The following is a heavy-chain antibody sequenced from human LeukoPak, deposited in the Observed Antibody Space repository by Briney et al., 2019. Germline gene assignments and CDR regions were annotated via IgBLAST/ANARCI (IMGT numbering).Heavy chain of an antibody. CDR1: GGTFSSYA. J-gene: IGHJ3*02. CDR2: IIPIFGTA. V-gene: IGHV1-69*13. D-gene: IGHD3-22*01. Sequence: GASVKVSCKASGGTFSSYAISWVRQAPGQGLEWMGGIIPIFGTANYAQKFQGRVTITADESTSTAYMELSSLRSEDTAVYYCARAGVWDYSDTSGYHNGAFDIWGQGTMVTVSS. CDR3: ARAGVWDYSDTSGYHNGAFDI.